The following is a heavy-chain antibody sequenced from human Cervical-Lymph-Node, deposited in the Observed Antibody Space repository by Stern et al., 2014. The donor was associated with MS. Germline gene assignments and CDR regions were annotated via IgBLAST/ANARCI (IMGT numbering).Heavy chain of an antibody. Sequence: EVQLVEYGAEVKKPGESLKISCKLSGYSFTIYYIAWVRQMPGKGLEWMGVIYPYDSDTTYSPSFQGQVPISADKSITTAYLQWSSLRASDTAMYYCARHVQGFDYWGQGTLVTVSS. CDR1: GYSFTIYY. J-gene: IGHJ4*02. CDR3: ARHVQGFDY. V-gene: IGHV5-51*01. CDR2: IYPYDSDT.